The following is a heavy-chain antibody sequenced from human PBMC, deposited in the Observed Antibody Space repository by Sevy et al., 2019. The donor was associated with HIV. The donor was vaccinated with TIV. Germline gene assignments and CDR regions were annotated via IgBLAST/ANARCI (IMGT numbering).Heavy chain of an antibody. CDR2: MWYDGHNK. J-gene: IGHJ4*02. CDR3: ARGPSLIVAGAAGYLDY. CDR1: GFTFSSFG. V-gene: IGHV3-33*01. D-gene: IGHD2-21*01. Sequence: GGSLRLSCTASGFTFSSFGIHWVRQAPGKGLEWVALMWYDGHNKYYADSVKGRFTISRDSSKNTLYLQMNNLRAEDTAVYYCARGPSLIVAGAAGYLDYWGQGTLVTVSS.